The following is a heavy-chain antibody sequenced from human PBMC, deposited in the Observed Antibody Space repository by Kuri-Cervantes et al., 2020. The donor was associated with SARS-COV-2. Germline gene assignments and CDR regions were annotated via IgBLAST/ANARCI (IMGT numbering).Heavy chain of an antibody. D-gene: IGHD1-26*01. CDR3: ARPYSGSYLTHIDY. J-gene: IGHJ4*02. Sequence: GGSLRLSCAASGFTVSSNYMTWVCQAPGKGLEWVSVIYSGGSTYYADSVKGRFTISRDNSKNTLYLQMNSLRAEDTAVYYCARPYSGSYLTHIDYWGQGTLVTVSS. V-gene: IGHV3-53*05. CDR2: IYSGGST. CDR1: GFTVSSNY.